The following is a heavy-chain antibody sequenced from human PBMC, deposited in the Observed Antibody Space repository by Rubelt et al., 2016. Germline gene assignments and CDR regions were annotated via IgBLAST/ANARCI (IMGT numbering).Heavy chain of an antibody. CDR3: ASRGDRDDY. CDR2: INHSGST. J-gene: IGHJ4*02. V-gene: IGHV4-34*01. D-gene: IGHD3-10*01. CDR1: GGSFSGYY. Sequence: QVQLQQWGAGLLKPSETLSLTCAVYGGSFSGYYWSWIRQPPGKGLEWIGEINHSGSTNYIPSLKSRVSRSVDTPKNQCSLKLSSVTAADTAVYYCASRGDRDDYWGQGTLVTVSS.